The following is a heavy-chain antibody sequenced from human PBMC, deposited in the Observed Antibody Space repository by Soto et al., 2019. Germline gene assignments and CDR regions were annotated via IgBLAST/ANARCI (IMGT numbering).Heavy chain of an antibody. V-gene: IGHV4-31*03. Sequence: SETLSLTCTVSGGSITSGGYFWSWVRQDPGEGLELIGYIYYSGYTYYKPSLKSRLTLSMDTSKNQFSLKLSSVTAADTAVYYCARGSSPHYGMDVWGQGTTVTAP. J-gene: IGHJ6*02. CDR3: ARGSSPHYGMDV. CDR2: IYYSGYT. CDR1: GGSITSGGYF. D-gene: IGHD6-6*01.